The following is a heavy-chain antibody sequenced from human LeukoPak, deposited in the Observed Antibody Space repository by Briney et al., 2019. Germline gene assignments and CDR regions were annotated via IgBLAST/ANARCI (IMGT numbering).Heavy chain of an antibody. J-gene: IGHJ4*02. CDR1: GYSINNGYY. Sequence: PSETLSLTCTVSGYSINNGYYWGWIRQPPGKGLEWIGSIYHSGSTYYKPSLKSRVTTSVDTSKNQFSLKLSSVTAADTAVCYCARAFYSSSWYHKEDFFDYWGQGTPVTVSS. CDR3: ARAFYSSSWYHKEDFFDY. D-gene: IGHD6-13*01. V-gene: IGHV4-38-2*02. CDR2: IYHSGST.